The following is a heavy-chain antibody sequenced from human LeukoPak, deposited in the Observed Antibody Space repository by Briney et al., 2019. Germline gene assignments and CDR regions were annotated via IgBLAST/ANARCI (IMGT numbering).Heavy chain of an antibody. CDR1: GFTFSSYW. D-gene: IGHD6-19*01. Sequence: GGSLRLACAASGFTFSSYWMTGVRQAPGKGLEWVANIKQDGSEKYYVDSVKGRFTISRDNAKNSVYLQMNSLRAEDTAVYYCARTNQWLAPDYWGQGTLVTVSS. J-gene: IGHJ4*02. V-gene: IGHV3-7*03. CDR3: ARTNQWLAPDY. CDR2: IKQDGSEK.